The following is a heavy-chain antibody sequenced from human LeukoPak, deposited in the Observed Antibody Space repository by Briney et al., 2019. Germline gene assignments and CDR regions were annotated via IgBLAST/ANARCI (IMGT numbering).Heavy chain of an antibody. J-gene: IGHJ4*02. Sequence: QPGGSLRLSCAASGFTFSSYAMIWVRQAPGKGLEWVSAISVSGGSTYYADSVKGRFTISRDNSKNTLYLQMNSLRAEDTAVYYCAKADTYYYDSSGPLADYWGQGTLVTVSS. V-gene: IGHV3-23*01. CDR1: GFTFSSYA. CDR2: ISVSGGST. CDR3: AKADTYYYDSSGPLADY. D-gene: IGHD3-22*01.